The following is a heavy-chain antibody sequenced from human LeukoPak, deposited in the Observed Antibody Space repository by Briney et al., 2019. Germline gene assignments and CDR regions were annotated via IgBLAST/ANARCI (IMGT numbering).Heavy chain of an antibody. D-gene: IGHD3-22*01. V-gene: IGHV1-2*02. CDR2: INPNSGGT. CDR1: GYTFTGYY. CDR3: APLARLYYYDSSGDFDY. Sequence: ASVKVSCKASGYTFTGYYMHWVRQAPGQGLEWMGWINPNSGGTNYAQKFQGRVTMTRDTSISTAYMELSRLRSDDTAVYYCAPLARLYYYDSSGDFDYWGQGTLVTVSS. J-gene: IGHJ4*02.